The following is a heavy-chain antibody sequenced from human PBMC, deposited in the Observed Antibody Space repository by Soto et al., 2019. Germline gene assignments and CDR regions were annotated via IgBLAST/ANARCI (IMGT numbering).Heavy chain of an antibody. CDR3: ARVYPGSGWPYHYYGMDV. CDR2: INGRSNYV. V-gene: IGHV3-21*01. Sequence: EVQVVESGGGLVKPGGSLRLSCVFSGFTFSTYTMNWVRQAPGKGLEWVSSINGRSNYVYYADSVKDRFTISRDNAKNSLYLQMNSLRAEDSAVYYCARVYPGSGWPYHYYGMDVWGQGTTVTVSS. J-gene: IGHJ6*02. CDR1: GFTFSTYT. D-gene: IGHD6-19*01.